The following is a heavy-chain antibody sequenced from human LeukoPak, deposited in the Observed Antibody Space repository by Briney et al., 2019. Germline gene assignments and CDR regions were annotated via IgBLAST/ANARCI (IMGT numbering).Heavy chain of an antibody. V-gene: IGHV3-23*01. CDR3: AKDCSSTSCYHY. D-gene: IGHD2-2*01. J-gene: IGHJ4*02. Sequence: GGSLRLSCAASGFTFSSYAMSWVRQAPGKGLEWVSAISGSGGSTYYAGSVKGRFTISRDNSKNTLYLQMNSLRAEDTAVYYCAKDCSSTSCYHYWGQGTLVTVSS. CDR2: ISGSGGST. CDR1: GFTFSSYA.